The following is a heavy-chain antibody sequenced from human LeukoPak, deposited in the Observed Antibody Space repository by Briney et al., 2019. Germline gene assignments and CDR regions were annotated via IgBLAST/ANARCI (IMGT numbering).Heavy chain of an antibody. CDR1: GGSISSSSYY. D-gene: IGHD5-18*01. J-gene: IGHJ4*02. V-gene: IGHV4-39*07. CDR3: AREGGYSYGY. Sequence: PSETLSLTCTVSGGSISSSSYYWGWIRQPPGKGLEWIGSIYYSGSTYYNPSLKSRVTISVDTSKNQFSLKLSSVTAADTAVYYCAREGGYSYGYWGQGTLVTVSS. CDR2: IYYSGST.